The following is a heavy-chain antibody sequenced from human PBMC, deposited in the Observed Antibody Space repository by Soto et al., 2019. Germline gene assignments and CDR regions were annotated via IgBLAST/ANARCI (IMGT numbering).Heavy chain of an antibody. CDR2: ISYDGSNK. CDR1: GFTFSSYA. D-gene: IGHD3-22*01. Sequence: GGSLRLSCAASGFTFSSYAMHWVRQAPGKGLEWVAVISYDGSNKYYADSVKGRFTISRDNSKNTLYLQMNSLRAEDTAVYYCARGRRYYYDSSGHNTVEGDAFDIWGQGTMVTVSS. J-gene: IGHJ3*02. V-gene: IGHV3-30-3*01. CDR3: ARGRRYYYDSSGHNTVEGDAFDI.